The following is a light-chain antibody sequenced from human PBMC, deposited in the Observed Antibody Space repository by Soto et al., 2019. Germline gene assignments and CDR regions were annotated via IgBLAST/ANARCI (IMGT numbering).Light chain of an antibody. V-gene: IGLV2-8*01. CDR3: SAYAGNNKGV. J-gene: IGLJ2*01. Sequence: QSALTQPPSASGSPGQSVTISCTGTSSDVGRYNFVSWYQQHPGKAPKLMIYDVSKRPSGVPDRFSGSKSGNTASLTVSGLQAEDEADYYCSAYAGNNKGVFGGGTQLTVL. CDR2: DVS. CDR1: SSDVGRYNF.